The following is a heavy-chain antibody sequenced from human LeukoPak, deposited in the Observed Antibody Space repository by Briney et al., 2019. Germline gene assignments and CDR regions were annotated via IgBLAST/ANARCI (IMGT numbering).Heavy chain of an antibody. CDR3: GRHQTMYYGVDV. J-gene: IGHJ6*02. D-gene: IGHD4/OR15-4a*01. CDR1: GGSISSSSYY. V-gene: IGHV4-39*01. Sequence: KPSETLSLTCTVSGGSISSSSYYWGWIRQPPGKGLEWIGSIFYSGSTYYNPSLKSRVTISVDTSKNQFSLKLSSVTAADTAVYYCGRHQTMYYGVDVWGQGTTVTVSS. CDR2: IFYSGST.